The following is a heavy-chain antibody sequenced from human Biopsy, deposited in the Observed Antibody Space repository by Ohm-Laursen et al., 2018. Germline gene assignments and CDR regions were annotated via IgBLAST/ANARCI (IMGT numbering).Heavy chain of an antibody. Sequence: GTLSLTCPVSGDSISSYYWSWIRQPPGKGLQWIGYVYYTGSTDYNPSLQSRVTISVDTSKNHFSLRLRSVTPADTAIYYCARDRGYFSDRTVPGYFDLWGRGTLVTVSS. D-gene: IGHD3-22*01. J-gene: IGHJ2*01. CDR1: GDSISSYY. CDR2: VYYTGST. CDR3: ARDRGYFSDRTVPGYFDL. V-gene: IGHV4-59*01.